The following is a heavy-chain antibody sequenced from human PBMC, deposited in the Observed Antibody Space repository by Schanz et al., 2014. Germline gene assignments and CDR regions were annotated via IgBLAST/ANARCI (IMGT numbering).Heavy chain of an antibody. CDR1: GFTFSSYS. CDR3: ARDKGGYYPFDY. J-gene: IGHJ4*02. Sequence: QVQLVESGGGVVQPGGSLRLSCAASGFTFSSYSMHWVRQAPGKGLEWISSMYINSGSTQYADSVKGRFIISRDNAKNSLYLQMNSLRAEDTAVYYCARDKGGYYPFDYWGQGTLVTVSS. D-gene: IGHD3-3*01. CDR2: MYINSGST. V-gene: IGHV3-NL1*01.